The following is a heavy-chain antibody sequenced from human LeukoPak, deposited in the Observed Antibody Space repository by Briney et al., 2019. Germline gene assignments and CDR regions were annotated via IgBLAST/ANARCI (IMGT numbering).Heavy chain of an antibody. D-gene: IGHD2-21*02. CDR2: IYYSGST. CDR1: GGSISSGDYY. J-gene: IGHJ3*02. V-gene: IGHV4-30-4*08. Sequence: SETLSLTCTVSGGSISSGDYYWSWIRQPPGKGLEWIGYIYYSGSTYYNPSLKSRVTISVDTSKNQFSLKLSSVTAADTAVYYCARSMVVTAFDIWGQGIMVTVSS. CDR3: ARSMVVTAFDI.